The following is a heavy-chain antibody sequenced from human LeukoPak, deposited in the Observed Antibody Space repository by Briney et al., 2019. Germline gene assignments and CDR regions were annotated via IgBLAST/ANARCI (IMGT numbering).Heavy chain of an antibody. V-gene: IGHV4-4*02. D-gene: IGHD6-19*01. CDR1: GGSFSNSNW. CDR2: IYHSGTT. Sequence: SGTLSLTCAVSGGSFSNSNWWSWVRQSPGKGLEWIGEIYHSGTTNYNPSLKSRVTLSVDKSKNQFSLKLSSVTAADTAVYYCARVPGGSSGWYADYWGQGTLVTVSS. J-gene: IGHJ4*02. CDR3: ARVPGGSSGWYADY.